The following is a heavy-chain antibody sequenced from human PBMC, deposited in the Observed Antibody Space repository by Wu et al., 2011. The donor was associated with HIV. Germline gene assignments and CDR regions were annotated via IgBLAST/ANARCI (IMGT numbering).Heavy chain of an antibody. D-gene: IGHD2-2*01. CDR2: IDPEDGEA. Sequence: DVQLLQSGGEIKKPGATVTISCNVSGSGVFDYFVHWVQEAPEKGLEWMGLIDPEDGEAVYSEKFQGRVTITADTSTDTVFMELFSLRSEDTGIYYCATTSVVPSAIRSFHMDVWGKGTSGHRLV. V-gene: IGHV1-69-2*01. CDR1: GSGVFDYF. J-gene: IGHJ6*03. CDR3: ATTSVVPSAIRSFHMDV.